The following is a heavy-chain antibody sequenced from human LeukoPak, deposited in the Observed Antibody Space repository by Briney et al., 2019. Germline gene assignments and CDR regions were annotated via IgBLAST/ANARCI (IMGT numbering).Heavy chain of an antibody. D-gene: IGHD2-21*01. CDR2: ISSSSSDI. J-gene: IGHJ4*02. CDR3: ARFCVACFDY. Sequence: GGSLRLSCAASVFTFSSYSMNWVPQAPGKGLEWVSSISSSSSDIYYADSVKGRFTISRDNAKNSLYLQMNSLRAEDTAVYYCARFCVACFDYWGQGTLVTVSS. CDR1: VFTFSSYS. V-gene: IGHV3-21*01.